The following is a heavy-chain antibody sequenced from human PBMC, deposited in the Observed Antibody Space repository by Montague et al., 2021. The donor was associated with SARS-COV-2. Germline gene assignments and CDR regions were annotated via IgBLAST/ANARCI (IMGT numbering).Heavy chain of an antibody. CDR1: NGSFSSFY. D-gene: IGHD1-26*01. J-gene: IGHJ6*03. CDR3: AGGDENGSVYMDI. V-gene: IGHV4-34*01. CDR2: ISHGGST. Sequence: SETLSLTCAVSNGSFSSFYWNWIRQPPGKGLEWIGEISHGGSTYYNSSLKSRVTISVDTSKNQFSLSLRSVTAADTAVYYCAGGDENGSVYMDIWGKGTTVTVSS.